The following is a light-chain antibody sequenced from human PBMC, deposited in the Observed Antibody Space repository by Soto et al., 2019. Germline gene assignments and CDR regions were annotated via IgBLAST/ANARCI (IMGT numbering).Light chain of an antibody. CDR1: QSIAPF. V-gene: IGKV1-39*01. CDR2: DAS. J-gene: IGKJ2*01. Sequence: DIPMTQSPSSLSASVGDRVTITCRASQSIAPFLNWYQHKPGKAPKLLIYDASSLQSGVSSRFSGSGSGRDFTLTISNLQPEDFATYYCQQSYSSSANIFGQGTKLEIK. CDR3: QQSYSSSANI.